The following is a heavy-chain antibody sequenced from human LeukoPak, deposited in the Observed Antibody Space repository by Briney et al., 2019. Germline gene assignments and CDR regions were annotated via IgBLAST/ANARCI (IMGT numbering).Heavy chain of an antibody. J-gene: IGHJ5*01. Sequence: PSETLSLTCTVSGGSISSYHWSWIRQPPGKGLEWIGFIYYSGSTNYNPSLKSRVTISVDTSKRQFSLKVRSVTAADTAVYYCARTPGYCSGGSCYDSWGQGTQVTVSS. CDR1: GGSISSYH. CDR2: IYYSGST. CDR3: ARTPGYCSGGSCYDS. V-gene: IGHV4-59*01. D-gene: IGHD2-15*01.